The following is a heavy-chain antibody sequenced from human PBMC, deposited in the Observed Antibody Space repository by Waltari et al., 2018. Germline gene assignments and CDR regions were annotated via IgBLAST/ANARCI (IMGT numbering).Heavy chain of an antibody. J-gene: IGHJ3*01. D-gene: IGHD5-12*01. V-gene: IGHV4-39*01. CDR1: GGSITTNRHY. CDR3: ATYIGASVGTAAFDV. Sequence: QLQLQESGPGLVKPSETLALTCSVSGGSITTNRHYWGWIRQPPGPGLEWIGSISYNGAPYSSPSLRGRLTLSRDTTMNQLSLKLGSVTAADTAVYYCATYIGASVGTAAFDVWGQGTMVTVSS. CDR2: ISYNGAP.